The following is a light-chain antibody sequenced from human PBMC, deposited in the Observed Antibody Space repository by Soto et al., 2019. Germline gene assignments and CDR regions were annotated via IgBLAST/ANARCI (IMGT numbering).Light chain of an antibody. J-gene: IGKJ2*01. CDR1: QGIRTY. Sequence: DIQLTQSPSFLSASVGDRVTITCRASQGIRTYLAWYQQKPGKAPKLLIYATSTLQTGVPSRFSGSGFGTEFTLTISSLQPEDFATYDCQQVNSYPHTFGQGTKLEIK. V-gene: IGKV1-9*01. CDR2: ATS. CDR3: QQVNSYPHT.